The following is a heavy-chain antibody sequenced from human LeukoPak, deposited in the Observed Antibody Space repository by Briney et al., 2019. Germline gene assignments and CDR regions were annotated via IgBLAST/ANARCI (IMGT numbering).Heavy chain of an antibody. CDR1: GFTVSSNY. D-gene: IGHD3-10*01. Sequence: GGSLRLSCAASGFTVSSNYMSWVRQAPGKGLEWVSVIYSGGSTYYADSVKGRLTISRDNSKNTLYLQMNSLRAEDTAVYYCARTVRGVIWFDPWGQGTLVTVSS. CDR3: ARTVRGVIWFDP. CDR2: IYSGGST. J-gene: IGHJ5*02. V-gene: IGHV3-53*01.